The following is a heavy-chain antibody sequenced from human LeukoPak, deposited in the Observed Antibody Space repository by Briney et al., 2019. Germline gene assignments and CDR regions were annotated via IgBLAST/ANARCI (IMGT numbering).Heavy chain of an antibody. CDR1: GFLFHNYW. CDR2: IYSGGWYT. V-gene: IGHV3-74*01. J-gene: IGHJ5*02. CDR3: AREGCQIFFEDSGYYKWFVP. Sequence: GGPLSLFCGASGFLFHNYWKQGVRQAPGKGLVWVSRIYSGGWYTRYADAVKGRFTLSRDHAKNTVYLQINSQKGGDTAVYFWAREGCQIFFEDSGYYKWFVPWGQGTRVTVSS. D-gene: IGHD5-12*01.